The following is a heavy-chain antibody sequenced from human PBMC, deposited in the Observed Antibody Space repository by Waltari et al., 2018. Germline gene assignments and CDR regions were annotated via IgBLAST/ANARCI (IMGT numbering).Heavy chain of an antibody. CDR2: IYYNGNT. CDR3: ARDFGYSSAD. CDR1: GRSISNANYY. D-gene: IGHD2-15*01. Sequence: QVRLQESGPGLVKSSQTLSLTCTVSGRSISNANYYWSWSRQSPGKGLEWIGDIYYNGNTNYNPSLKSRITISVDTSKNQFSLKLTSVTAADTAVYYCARDFGYSSADWGQGILVTVSS. J-gene: IGHJ4*02. V-gene: IGHV4-30-4*01.